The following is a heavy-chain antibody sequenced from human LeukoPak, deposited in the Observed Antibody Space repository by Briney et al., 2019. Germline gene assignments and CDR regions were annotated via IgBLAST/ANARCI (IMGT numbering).Heavy chain of an antibody. CDR2: IYYSGST. CDR1: GGSISSYY. V-gene: IGHV4-59*01. J-gene: IGHJ3*02. Sequence: SETLSLTCTVSGGSISSYYWSWIRQPPGKGLEWVGYIYYSGSTNYNPSLKSRVTISVDTSKNQFSLKLSSVTAADTAVYYCASSYYYDSSGSSGAFDIWGQGTMVTVSS. D-gene: IGHD3-22*01. CDR3: ASSYYYDSSGSSGAFDI.